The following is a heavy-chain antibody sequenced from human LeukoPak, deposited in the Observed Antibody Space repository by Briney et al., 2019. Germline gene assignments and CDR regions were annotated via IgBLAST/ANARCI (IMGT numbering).Heavy chain of an antibody. CDR1: GGSISSSSYY. CDR2: IYYSGST. CDR3: ARREYGDYTARDY. J-gene: IGHJ4*02. Sequence: SETLSLACTVSGGSISSSSYYWGWIRQPPGKGLEWIGSIYYSGSTYYNPSLKSRVTLSVDTSKNQFSLKLSSVTAADTAVYYCARREYGDYTARDYWGQGTLVTVSS. D-gene: IGHD4-17*01. V-gene: IGHV4-39*07.